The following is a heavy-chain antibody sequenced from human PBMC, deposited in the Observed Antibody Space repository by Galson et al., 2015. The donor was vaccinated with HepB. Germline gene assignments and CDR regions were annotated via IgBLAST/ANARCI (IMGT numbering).Heavy chain of an antibody. Sequence: PALVKPTQTLTLTCTFSGFSLIPSGVGVGWVRQPPGKALEWLALIYWDDSKRYSPSLQSRLTTIKDASKDHVVLIMTNVDPVDTATYFCVHDPILGMFDYWGQGILVTVSS. CDR1: GFSLIPSGVG. V-gene: IGHV2-5*02. CDR2: IYWDDSK. CDR3: VHDPILGMFDY. D-gene: IGHD2-15*01. J-gene: IGHJ4*02.